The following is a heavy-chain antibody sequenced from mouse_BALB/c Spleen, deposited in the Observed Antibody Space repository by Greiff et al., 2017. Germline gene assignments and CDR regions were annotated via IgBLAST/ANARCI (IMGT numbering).Heavy chain of an antibody. J-gene: IGHJ3*01. Sequence: VMLVESGPGLVAPSQSLSITCTVSGFSLTSYGVHWVRQPPGKGLEWLGVIWAGGSTNYNSALMSRLSISKDNSKSQVFLKMNSLQTDDTAMYYCARDRRAWFAYWGQGTLVTVSA. CDR2: IWAGGST. CDR3: ARDRRAWFAY. CDR1: GFSLTSYG. V-gene: IGHV2-9*02.